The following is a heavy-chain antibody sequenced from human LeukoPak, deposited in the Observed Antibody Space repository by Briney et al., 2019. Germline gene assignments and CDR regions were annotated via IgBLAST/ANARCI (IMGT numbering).Heavy chain of an antibody. V-gene: IGHV1-69*13. Sequence: SVKVSCKASGYTFTSYYMHWVRQAPGQGLEWMGGIIPIFGTANYAQKFQGRVTITADESTSTAYMELSSLRSEDTAVYYCARDLRVDTPYYYYGMDVWGQGTTVTVSS. CDR2: IIPIFGTA. J-gene: IGHJ6*02. D-gene: IGHD5-18*01. CDR3: ARDLRVDTPYYYYGMDV. CDR1: GYTFTSYY.